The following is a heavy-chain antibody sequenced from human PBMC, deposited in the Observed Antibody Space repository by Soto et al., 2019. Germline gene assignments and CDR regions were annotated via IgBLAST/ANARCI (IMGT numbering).Heavy chain of an antibody. J-gene: IGHJ3*02. Sequence: QVQLVQSGAEVRKPGSSVKVSCEASGGSFNNYVISWLRQAPGQGLEWMGGIIPNYEAANYAQKFRGRLTITADKATNTAYMELNSLRPEDTATYYCGRYWNAGTLYGAFDIWGQGTTVIVS. CDR3: GRYWNAGTLYGAFDI. D-gene: IGHD4-17*01. CDR1: GGSFNNYV. CDR2: IIPNYEAA. V-gene: IGHV1-69*06.